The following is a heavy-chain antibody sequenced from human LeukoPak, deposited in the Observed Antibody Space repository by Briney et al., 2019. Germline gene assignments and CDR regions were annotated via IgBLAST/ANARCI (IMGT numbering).Heavy chain of an antibody. CDR2: ISGSGGST. Sequence: PGGSLRLSCAASGFTFSSYAMSWVRQAPGKGLEWVSAISGSGGSTYYADSVKGRFTISRDNSKNTLYLQMNSLRAEDTAVYYCAKDRQYYYDSSPADYWAREPWSPSPQ. CDR3: AKDRQYYYDSSPADY. D-gene: IGHD3-22*01. CDR1: GFTFSSYA. V-gene: IGHV3-23*01. J-gene: IGHJ4*02.